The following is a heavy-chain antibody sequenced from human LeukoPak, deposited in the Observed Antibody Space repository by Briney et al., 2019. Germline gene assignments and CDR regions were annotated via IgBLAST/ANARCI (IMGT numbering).Heavy chain of an antibody. CDR1: GYSISSGYY. CDR3: ARGSGSGGYSYGGRDNWFDP. Sequence: PSETLSLTCTVSGYSISSGYYWSWIRQPPGKGLEWIGEINHSGSTNYNPSLKSRVTISVDTSKNQFSLKLSSVTAADTAVYYCARGSGSGGYSYGGRDNWFDPWGQGTLVTVSS. CDR2: INHSGST. D-gene: IGHD5-18*01. V-gene: IGHV4-38-2*02. J-gene: IGHJ5*02.